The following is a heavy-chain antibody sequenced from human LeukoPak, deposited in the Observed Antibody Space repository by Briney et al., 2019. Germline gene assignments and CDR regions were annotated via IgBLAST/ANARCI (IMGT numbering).Heavy chain of an antibody. J-gene: IGHJ2*01. Sequence: PSETLSLTCTVSGGSISSNIYFWGWIRQTPEKGLEWIGNIYFSGATYYNPSLKSRVTISVDTSKNQFSLKLSSVTAADTAVYYCARHQFRSYYDILTGSSSGYFDLWGRGTLVTVSS. CDR1: GGSISSNIYF. D-gene: IGHD3-9*01. V-gene: IGHV4-39*01. CDR3: ARHQFRSYYDILTGSSSGYFDL. CDR2: IYFSGAT.